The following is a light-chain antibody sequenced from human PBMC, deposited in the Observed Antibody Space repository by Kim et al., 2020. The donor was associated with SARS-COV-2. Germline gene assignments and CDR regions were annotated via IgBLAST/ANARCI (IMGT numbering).Light chain of an antibody. CDR2: EVY. J-gene: IGLJ3*02. CDR1: SSDVGGNNY. CDR3: SSYAGSNNWV. Sequence: GQSVTISCTGTSSDVGGNNYVSWYQQHPGKAPKFMIYEVYKRPSGVPDRFSGSKSGNTASLTVSGLQAEDEADYYCSSYAGSNNWVFGGGTQLTVL. V-gene: IGLV2-8*01.